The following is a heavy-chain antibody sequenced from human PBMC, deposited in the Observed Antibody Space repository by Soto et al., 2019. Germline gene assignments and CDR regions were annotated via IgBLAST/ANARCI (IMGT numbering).Heavy chain of an antibody. CDR2: ISSSSSTI. CDR1: GFTFSSYS. CDR3: AKDRGESAGSRLWFVPRGAFDI. Sequence: GGSLRLSCAASGFTFSSYSMNWVRQAPGKGLEWVSYISSSSSTIYYADSVKGRFTISRDNSKNTLYLQMNSLRAEDTAVYYCAKDRGESAGSRLWFVPRGAFDIWGQGTMVTVSS. J-gene: IGHJ3*02. D-gene: IGHD3-10*01. V-gene: IGHV3-48*01.